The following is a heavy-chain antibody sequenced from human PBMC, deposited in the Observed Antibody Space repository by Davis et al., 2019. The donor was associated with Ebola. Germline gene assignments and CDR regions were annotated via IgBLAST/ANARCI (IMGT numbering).Heavy chain of an antibody. V-gene: IGHV3-7*03. CDR2: IKQDGSEK. D-gene: IGHD3-16*01. CDR3: ATPYTVTY. CDR1: GFTFSSYG. Sequence: GESLKISCAASGFTFSSYGMTWVRQAPGKGLEWVANIKQDGSEKNYVDSVKGRFTISRDNAENLLYLQMNSLRAEDTAVYYCATPYTVTYWGQGTLVTVSS. J-gene: IGHJ4*02.